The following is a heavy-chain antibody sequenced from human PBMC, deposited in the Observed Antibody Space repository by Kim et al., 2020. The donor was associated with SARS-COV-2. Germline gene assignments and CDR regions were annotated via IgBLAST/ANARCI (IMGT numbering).Heavy chain of an antibody. J-gene: IGHJ4*02. D-gene: IGHD3-10*01. CDR3: AREMPYYGSGIEPLIVGNYFDY. Sequence: ASVKVSCKASGYTFTSYYMHWVRQAPGQGLEWMGIINPSGGSTSYAQKFQGRVTMTRDTSTSTVYMELSSLRSEDTAVYYCAREMPYYGSGIEPLIVGNYFDYWGQGTLVTVSS. CDR1: GYTFTSYY. CDR2: INPSGGST. V-gene: IGHV1-46*01.